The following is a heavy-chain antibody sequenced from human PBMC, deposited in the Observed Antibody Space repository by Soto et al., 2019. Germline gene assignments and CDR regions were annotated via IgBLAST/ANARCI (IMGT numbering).Heavy chain of an antibody. V-gene: IGHV4-39*01. Sequence: QLQLQESGPGLVKPSETLSLTCTVSGGSISSSSYYWGWIRQPPGKGLEWIGSIYYSGSTYYNTSLKSRVTTSVETSKNQFSLKLSSVTAADTAVYYCASQSCSGGSCYSGSAFDIWGQGTMVTVSS. CDR1: GGSISSSSYY. D-gene: IGHD2-15*01. J-gene: IGHJ3*02. CDR3: ASQSCSGGSCYSGSAFDI. CDR2: IYYSGST.